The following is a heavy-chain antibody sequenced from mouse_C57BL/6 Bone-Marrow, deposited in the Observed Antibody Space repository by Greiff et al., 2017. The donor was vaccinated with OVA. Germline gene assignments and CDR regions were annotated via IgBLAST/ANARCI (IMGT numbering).Heavy chain of an antibody. Sequence: QVQLQQPGAELVMPGASVKLSCKASGYTFTSYWMHWVKQRPGQGLEWIGEIDPSDSYTNYNQKFKGKSPLTVDKSSSTAYMQLSSLTSEDSAVYYCARDGYYYAMDYWGQGTSVTVSS. J-gene: IGHJ4*01. V-gene: IGHV1-69*01. CDR1: GYTFTSYW. D-gene: IGHD2-3*01. CDR3: ARDGYYYAMDY. CDR2: IDPSDSYT.